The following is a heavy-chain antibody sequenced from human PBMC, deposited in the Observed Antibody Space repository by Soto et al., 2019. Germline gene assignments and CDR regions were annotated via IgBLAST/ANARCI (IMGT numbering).Heavy chain of an antibody. CDR2: IDPSDSYT. CDR1: GYSFTNYW. D-gene: IGHD2-8*02. CDR3: ARVVWGVTRWYSFDC. J-gene: IGHJ4*02. Sequence: EVQLVQSGAEVKKPGESLRISCKGSGYSFTNYWISWVRQMPGKGLEWMGTIDPSDSYTNYSPSFQGHVTISAEKSISTDYLKWRSPKASHTPMYYGARVVWGVTRWYSFDCWGQGTLVTVSS. V-gene: IGHV5-10-1*01.